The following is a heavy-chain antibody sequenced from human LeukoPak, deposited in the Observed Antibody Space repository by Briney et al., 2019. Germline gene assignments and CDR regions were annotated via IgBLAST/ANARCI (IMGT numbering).Heavy chain of an antibody. D-gene: IGHD6-19*01. CDR3: ATKQWLNS. CDR1: GFTFSPYS. Sequence: KPGGSLRPSCAASGFTFSPYSMTWVRQAPGKGLEWVSSISSGGDDIYYSDLVKGRFTISRDSAKNSLFLQMSNLRADDTAVYYCATKQWLNSWGQGTRVIVSS. CDR2: ISSGGDDI. V-gene: IGHV3-21*01. J-gene: IGHJ4*02.